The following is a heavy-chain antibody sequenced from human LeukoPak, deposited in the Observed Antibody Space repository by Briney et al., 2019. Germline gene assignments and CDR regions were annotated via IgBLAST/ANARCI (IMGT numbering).Heavy chain of an antibody. J-gene: IGHJ4*02. V-gene: IGHV1-18*04. CDR2: TSYNGNT. CDR3: ARHSGSGWQALGY. D-gene: IGHD6-19*01. CDR1: GYTFSNYG. Sequence: ASVKVSCKASGYTFSNYGISWVRQAPGLGLEWMGWTSYNGNTNYAQKFQDRVTMTTDTSTTTAYMELRSLESNDTAVYYCARHSGSGWQALGYWGQGTLVTVSS.